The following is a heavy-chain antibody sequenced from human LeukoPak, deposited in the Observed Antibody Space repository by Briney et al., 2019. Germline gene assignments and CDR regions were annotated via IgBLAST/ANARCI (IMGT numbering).Heavy chain of an antibody. D-gene: IGHD4-17*01. CDR2: ISSSSSYI. V-gene: IGHV3-21*01. Sequence: GGSLRLSCAASGFTFSSYSMNWVRQAPGKGLEWVASISSSSSYIYYADSVKGRFTISRDNAKNSLYLQMNSLRGEDRAVYFCAREGFGDYVVGYWGQGTLVTVSS. J-gene: IGHJ4*02. CDR3: AREGFGDYVVGY. CDR1: GFTFSSYS.